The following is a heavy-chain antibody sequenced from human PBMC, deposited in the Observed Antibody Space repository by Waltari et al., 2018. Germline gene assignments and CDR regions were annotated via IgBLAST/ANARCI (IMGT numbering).Heavy chain of an antibody. CDR3: ARDFETRLTFDY. CDR2: ISSSSSYI. V-gene: IGHV3-21*01. Sequence: EVQLVESGGGLVKPGGSLRLSCAASGFTFSSYSMNWVRQAPGKGLGWVSSISSSSSYIYYADSVKGRFTISRDNAKNSLSLQMNSLRAEDTAVYYCARDFETRLTFDYWGQGTLVTVSS. D-gene: IGHD3-9*01. J-gene: IGHJ4*02. CDR1: GFTFSSYS.